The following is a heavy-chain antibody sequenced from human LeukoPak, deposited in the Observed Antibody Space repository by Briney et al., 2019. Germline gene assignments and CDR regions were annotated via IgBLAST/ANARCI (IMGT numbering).Heavy chain of an antibody. J-gene: IGHJ4*02. Sequence: SETLSLTCNVSGGSVTSDYWSWIRQPPGRGLEWIGYINYSGRPNYNPSLKSRVTMSIDTSKNQFSLKLSSVTAADTAVHYCARVEGSGNYFYPDYWGQGTLVTVFS. D-gene: IGHD3-10*01. V-gene: IGHV4-59*02. CDR1: GGSVTSDY. CDR2: INYSGRP. CDR3: ARVEGSGNYFYPDY.